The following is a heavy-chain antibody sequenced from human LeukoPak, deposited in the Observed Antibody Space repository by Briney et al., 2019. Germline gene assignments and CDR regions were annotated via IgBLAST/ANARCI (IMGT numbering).Heavy chain of an antibody. V-gene: IGHV3-23*01. CDR1: GFTFSSYA. CDR3: AKAIFGVVATPYYMDV. Sequence: GGSLRLSCAASGFTFSSYAMSWVRQAPGKGLEWVSAISGSGGSTYYADSVKGRLTISRDNSKNTLYLQMNSLRAEDTAVYYCAKAIFGVVATPYYMDVWGKGTTVTVSS. J-gene: IGHJ6*03. D-gene: IGHD3-3*01. CDR2: ISGSGGST.